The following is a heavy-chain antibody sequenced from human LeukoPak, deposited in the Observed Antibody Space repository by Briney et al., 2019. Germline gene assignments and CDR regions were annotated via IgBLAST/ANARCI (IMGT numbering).Heavy chain of an antibody. CDR3: ARCSSSWYFFDY. D-gene: IGHD6-13*01. J-gene: IGHJ4*02. V-gene: IGHV3-23*01. CDR2: ISGSGGST. Sequence: PGGSLRLSCAASGFTFSSYAMSWVRQAPGKGLEWVSAISGSGGSTYYAPSVKGRFTISRDNAKNSLYLQMNSLRAEDTAVYYCARCSSSWYFFDYWGQGTLVTVSS. CDR1: GFTFSSYA.